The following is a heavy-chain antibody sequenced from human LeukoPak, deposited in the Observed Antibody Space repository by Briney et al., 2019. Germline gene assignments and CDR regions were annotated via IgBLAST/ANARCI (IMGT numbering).Heavy chain of an antibody. CDR1: GYRFTNYW. J-gene: IGHJ4*02. V-gene: IGHV5-51*01. D-gene: IGHD2-2*02. CDR3: AIGGDSTTSCYRCFDY. CDR2: IYPDDSDT. Sequence: GESLKISCKGSGYRFTNYWIGWVRQMPGKGLEWMGLIYPDDSDTRYSPSFQGQVTISADKSISTAYLHWSSLKASDTAMYYCAIGGDSTTSCYRCFDYWGQGTPVTVSS.